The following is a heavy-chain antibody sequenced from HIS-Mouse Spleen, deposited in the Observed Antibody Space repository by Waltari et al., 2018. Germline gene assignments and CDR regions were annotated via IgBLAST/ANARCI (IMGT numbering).Heavy chain of an antibody. CDR1: GASFSGYD. Sequence: QVQLQQWGAGLLKHSETLSLTCPGYGASFSGYDWTWIRQPPGKGLEWIGEINHSGSTNYNPSLKSRVTISVDTSKNQFSLKLSSVTAADTAVYYCARGLGRDAFDIWGQGTMVTVSS. CDR3: ARGLGRDAFDI. D-gene: IGHD3-16*01. V-gene: IGHV4-34*01. CDR2: INHSGST. J-gene: IGHJ3*02.